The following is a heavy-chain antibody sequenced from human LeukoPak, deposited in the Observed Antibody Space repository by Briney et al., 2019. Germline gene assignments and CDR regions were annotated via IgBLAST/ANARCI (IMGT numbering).Heavy chain of an antibody. CDR1: GDSISSGDYY. D-gene: IGHD4-17*01. Sequence: SETLSLTCTVSGDSISSGDYYWSWFRQPPGKGLEWIGYIYYSGSTYYNPSLKSRVTISVDTSKNQFSLKLSSVTAADTAVYYCARALVDYGDFDFDLWGRGTLVTVSS. J-gene: IGHJ2*01. CDR2: IYYSGST. CDR3: ARALVDYGDFDFDL. V-gene: IGHV4-30-4*01.